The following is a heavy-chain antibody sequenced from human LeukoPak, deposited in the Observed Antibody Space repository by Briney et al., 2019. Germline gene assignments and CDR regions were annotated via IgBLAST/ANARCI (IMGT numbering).Heavy chain of an antibody. D-gene: IGHD3-10*01. CDR2: IKQDGSEK. CDR3: ARTLLWFGELTHFDY. V-gene: IGHV3-7*03. Sequence: GGSLRLSCAASGFTFSSYAMSWVRQAPGKGLEWVANIKQDGSEKYYVDSVKGRFTISRDNAKNSLYLQMNSLRAEDTAVYYCARTLLWFGELTHFDYWGQGTLVTVSS. J-gene: IGHJ4*02. CDR1: GFTFSSYA.